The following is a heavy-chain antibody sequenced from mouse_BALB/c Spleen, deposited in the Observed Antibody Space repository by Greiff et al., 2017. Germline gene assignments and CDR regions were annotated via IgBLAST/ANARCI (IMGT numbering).Heavy chain of an antibody. J-gene: IGHJ2*01. D-gene: IGHD4-1*01. Sequence: EVQLVESGGVLVQPKGSLKLSCAASGFTFNTYAMNWVRQAPGKGLEWVARIRSKSNNYATYYADSVKDRFTISRDDSQSMLYLQMNNLKTEDTAMYYCVRGDWVDYWGQGTTLTVSS. CDR3: VRGDWVDY. CDR2: IRSKSNNYAT. CDR1: GFTFNTYA. V-gene: IGHV10-1*02.